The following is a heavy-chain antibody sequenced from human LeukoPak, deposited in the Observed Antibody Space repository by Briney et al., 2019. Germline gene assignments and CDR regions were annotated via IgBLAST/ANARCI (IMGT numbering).Heavy chain of an antibody. J-gene: IGHJ4*02. CDR3: AKGVGGLVPADLFDY. CDR2: ISGSGGST. CDR1: GFTFSSYN. D-gene: IGHD2-2*01. Sequence: GGSLRLSCAASGFTFSSYNMNWVRQAPGKGLEWVSAISGSGGSTYYADSVKGRFTISRDNSKNTLYLQMNSLRAEDTAVYYCAKGVGGLVPADLFDYWGQGTLVTVSS. V-gene: IGHV3-23*01.